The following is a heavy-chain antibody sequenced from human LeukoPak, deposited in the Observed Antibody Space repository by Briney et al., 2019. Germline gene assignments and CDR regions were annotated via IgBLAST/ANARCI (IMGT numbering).Heavy chain of an antibody. V-gene: IGHV3-23*01. D-gene: IGHD6-13*01. CDR1: GFSFSDAW. CDR3: AKGSSPFDY. Sequence: GGSLRLSCAASGFSFSDAWMNWVRQAPGKGLEWVSAISGSGGSTYYADSVKGRFTISRDNSKNTLYLQMNSLRAEDTAVYYCAKGSSPFDYWGQGTLVTVSS. J-gene: IGHJ4*02. CDR2: ISGSGGST.